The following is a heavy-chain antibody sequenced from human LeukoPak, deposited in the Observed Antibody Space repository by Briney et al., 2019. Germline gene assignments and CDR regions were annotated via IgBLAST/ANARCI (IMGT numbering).Heavy chain of an antibody. Sequence: SETLSLTCTVSGGSIGSSSYYWGWIRQPPGKGLEWIGSMSYSGSTYHSPSLKSRVTVSLDTSRNQFSLKLRSVTAADTAVYYCARGSSTGTTRLDYWGQGTLVTVSS. D-gene: IGHD1-1*01. CDR3: ARGSSTGTTRLDY. J-gene: IGHJ4*02. CDR2: MSYSGST. V-gene: IGHV4-39*01. CDR1: GGSIGSSSYY.